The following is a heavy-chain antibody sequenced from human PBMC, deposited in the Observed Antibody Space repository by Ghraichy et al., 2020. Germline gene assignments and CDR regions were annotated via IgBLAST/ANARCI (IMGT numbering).Heavy chain of an antibody. CDR3: ARDYYDFWSGYYRMPSGMDV. D-gene: IGHD3-3*01. J-gene: IGHJ6*02. CDR1: EFTFSSYW. Sequence: GGSLRLSCAASEFTFSSYWMSWVRQAPGKGLEWVANIKHDGSEKYYVDSVKGRFTISRDNAKKSLYLQMNSLRAEDTAVYYCARDYYDFWSGYYRMPSGMDVWGQGTTVTVSS. CDR2: IKHDGSEK. V-gene: IGHV3-7*01.